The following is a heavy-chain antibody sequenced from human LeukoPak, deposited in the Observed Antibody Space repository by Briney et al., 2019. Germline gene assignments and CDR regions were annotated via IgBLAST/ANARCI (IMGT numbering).Heavy chain of an antibody. CDR2: IYHSGST. D-gene: IGHD3-22*01. Sequence: PSETLSLTCTVSGYSISSGYYWGWIRQPPGKGLEWIGSIYHSGSTYYNPSLKSRVTISVDTSKNQFSLKLSSVTAADTAVYYCARDAVNYYDSSGYYLLDYWGQGTLVTVSS. CDR1: GYSISSGYY. CDR3: ARDAVNYYDSSGYYLLDY. J-gene: IGHJ4*02. V-gene: IGHV4-38-2*02.